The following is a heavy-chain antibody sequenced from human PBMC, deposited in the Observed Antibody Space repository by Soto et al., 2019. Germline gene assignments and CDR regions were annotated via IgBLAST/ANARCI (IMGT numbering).Heavy chain of an antibody. D-gene: IGHD3-22*01. CDR1: GFTFSSYA. CDR3: GRAQTDYYDSPSYPYAFDI. V-gene: IGHV3-30-3*01. Sequence: PGGSLRLSCAASGFTFSSYAMHWVRQAPGKGLEWVAVISYDGSNKYYADSVKGRFTISRDNSKNTLYLQMNSLRAEDTAVYYCGRAQTDYYDSPSYPYAFDIWGQGKMVTVS. CDR2: ISYDGSNK. J-gene: IGHJ3*02.